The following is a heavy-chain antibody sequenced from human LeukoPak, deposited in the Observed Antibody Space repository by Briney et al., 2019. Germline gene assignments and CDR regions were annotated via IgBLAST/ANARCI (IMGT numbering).Heavy chain of an antibody. CDR3: ARERVRGCSYGSPDY. CDR1: GFTFSSYA. D-gene: IGHD5-18*01. V-gene: IGHV3-30*04. J-gene: IGHJ4*02. CDR2: ISYDGSNK. Sequence: PGRSLRLSCAASGFTFSSYAMHWVRQAPGKGLEWVAVISYDGSNKYYANSVKGRFTISRDNSKNTLYLQMNSLRAEDTAVYYCARERVRGCSYGSPDYWGQGTLVTVSS.